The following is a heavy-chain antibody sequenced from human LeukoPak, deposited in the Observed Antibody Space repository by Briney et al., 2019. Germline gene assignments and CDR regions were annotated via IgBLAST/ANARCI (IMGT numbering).Heavy chain of an antibody. CDR1: GFTFSSYS. V-gene: IGHV3-48*01. J-gene: IGHJ5*02. CDR2: ISSSSSTI. CDR3: AKGYYNWFDP. D-gene: IGHD6-13*01. Sequence: PGGSLRLSCAASGFTFSSYSMNWVRQAPGKGLEWVSYISSSSSTIYYADSVRGRFTISRDNAKNSLYLQMNSLRAEDTAVYYCAKGYYNWFDPWGQGTLVTVSS.